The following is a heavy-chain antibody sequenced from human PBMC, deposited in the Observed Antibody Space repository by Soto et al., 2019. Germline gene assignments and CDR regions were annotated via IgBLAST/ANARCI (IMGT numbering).Heavy chain of an antibody. V-gene: IGHV3-21*01. D-gene: IGHD6-6*01. Sequence: GWSLRLSCAASGFTFSSYSMNWVRQAPGKGLEWVSSISSSSSYIYYADSVKGRFTISRDNAKNSLYLQMNSLRAEDTAVYYCAFRAARPYYYYDYGMDVWGQGTTVTVSS. CDR2: ISSSSSYI. CDR1: GFTFSSYS. CDR3: AFRAARPYYYYDYGMDV. J-gene: IGHJ6*02.